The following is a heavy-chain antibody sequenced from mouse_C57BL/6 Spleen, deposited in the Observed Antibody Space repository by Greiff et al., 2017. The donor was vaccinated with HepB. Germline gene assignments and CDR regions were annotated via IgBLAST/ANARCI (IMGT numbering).Heavy chain of an antibody. D-gene: IGHD1-1*01. J-gene: IGHJ3*01. CDR3: AKPYYGSTQAWFAY. V-gene: IGHV5-17*01. CDR1: GFTFRDYG. Sequence: EVQVVESGGGLVKPGGSLKLSCAASGFTFRDYGMHWVRQAPEKGLEWVAYISSGSSKIYYADTVKGRFTISRDNAKNTLFLQMTSLRSEDTAMYDCAKPYYGSTQAWFAYWGKGTLVTVSA. CDR2: ISSGSSKI.